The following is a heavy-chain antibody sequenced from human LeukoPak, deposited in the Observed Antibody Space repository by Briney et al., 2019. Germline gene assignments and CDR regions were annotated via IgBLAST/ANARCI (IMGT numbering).Heavy chain of an antibody. CDR2: ISGSGGST. V-gene: IGHV3-23*01. CDR3: ARMVLWCGEPNWFDP. Sequence: PGGSLRLSCAASGFTFNSYVMSWVRQAPGKGLEWVSGISGSGGSTYYADSVKGRFTISRANSKPTLHLQMTRLRAEDTAVYYCARMVLWCGEPNWFDPCGQGALVTVSS. J-gene: IGHJ5*02. CDR1: GFTFNSYV. D-gene: IGHD3-10*01.